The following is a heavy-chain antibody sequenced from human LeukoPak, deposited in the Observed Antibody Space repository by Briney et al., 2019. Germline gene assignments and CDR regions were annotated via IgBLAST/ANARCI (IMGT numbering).Heavy chain of an antibody. CDR3: ARDQGAAARDYYYGMDV. CDR2: ISSSGSTI. V-gene: IGHV3-11*04. Sequence: GGSLRLSCAASGFTFSDYYMSWIRQAPGKGLEWVSYISSSGSTIYYADSVKGRFTISRDNAKNSLYLQMNSLRAEDTAVYYCARDQGAAARDYYYGMDVWGQGTTVTVSS. J-gene: IGHJ6*02. CDR1: GFTFSDYY. D-gene: IGHD6-13*01.